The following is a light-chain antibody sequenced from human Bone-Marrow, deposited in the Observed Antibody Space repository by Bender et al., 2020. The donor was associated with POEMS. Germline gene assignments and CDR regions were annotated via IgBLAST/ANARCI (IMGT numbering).Light chain of an antibody. J-gene: IGLJ2*01. Sequence: QSALTQPASVSGSPGQSITISCTGGSSDVGTYNLVSWYQQHPGKAPKLMIYEVSKWPSGVSNRFSGSIDSSSNSASLTISGLRTEDEADYYCQSYHSINVVFGGGTRLTVL. CDR2: EVS. CDR3: QSYHSINVV. CDR1: SSDVGTYNL. V-gene: IGLV2-14*02.